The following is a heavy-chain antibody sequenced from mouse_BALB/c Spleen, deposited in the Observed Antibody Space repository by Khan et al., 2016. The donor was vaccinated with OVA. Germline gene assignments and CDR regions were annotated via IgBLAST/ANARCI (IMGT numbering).Heavy chain of an antibody. V-gene: IGHV1-76*01. CDR2: IYPGTDNT. CDR3: AREEALYHFDH. CDR1: GYIFTSYW. D-gene: IGHD3-2*02. Sequence: QVQLKQSGAELVRPGASVKLSCKTSGYIFTSYWIHWVKQRSGQGLEWIARIYPGTDNTYYNEKFKDKATLTADKSSSTAYMQLSSLKSEDSDVXVCAREEALYHFDHWGQGTTLTVSS. J-gene: IGHJ2*01.